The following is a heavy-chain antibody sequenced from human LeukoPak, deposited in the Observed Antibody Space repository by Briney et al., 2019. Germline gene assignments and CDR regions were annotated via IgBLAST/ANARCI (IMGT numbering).Heavy chain of an antibody. J-gene: IGHJ4*02. CDR2: IYYSGST. CDR1: GGSISSCY. CDR3: ARAGEGYYGSGSYYTEFDY. Sequence: SETLSLTCTVSGGSISSCYWSWIRQPPGKGLEWIGYIYYSGSTNYNPSLKSRVTISVDTSKNQFSLKLSSVTAADTAVYYCARAGEGYYGSGSYYTEFDYWGQGTLVTVSS. V-gene: IGHV4-59*01. D-gene: IGHD3-10*01.